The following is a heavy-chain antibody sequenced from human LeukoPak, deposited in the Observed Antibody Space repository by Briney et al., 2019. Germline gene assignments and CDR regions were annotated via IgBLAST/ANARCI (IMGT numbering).Heavy chain of an antibody. J-gene: IGHJ4*02. V-gene: IGHV4-61*02. Sequence: SETLSLTCTVSGGSITNGGYYWSWIRQPAGKGLEWLGRIYTTGSTNYNPSLKSRVTISLDTSKNQFSLKLSSVSAEDTALYYCARERLGGSYYRPVEYWGQGTLVTVSS. CDR1: GGSITNGGYY. D-gene: IGHD1-26*01. CDR2: IYTTGST. CDR3: ARERLGGSYYRPVEY.